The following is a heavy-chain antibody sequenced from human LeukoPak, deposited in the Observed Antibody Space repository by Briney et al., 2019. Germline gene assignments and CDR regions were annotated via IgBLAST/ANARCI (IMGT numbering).Heavy chain of an antibody. CDR2: VFYTGKT. J-gene: IGHJ4*02. V-gene: IGHV4-39*07. Sequence: PSETLSLTCTVSGGSFSTSDYYWGWIRQSPVKGLEWIGDVFYTGKTNYSPSLRGRATISIDTSKNQFSLKLTYVTAADTAVYYCARVFDSWGQGTLVTVSS. CDR1: GGSFSTSDYY. CDR3: ARVFDS.